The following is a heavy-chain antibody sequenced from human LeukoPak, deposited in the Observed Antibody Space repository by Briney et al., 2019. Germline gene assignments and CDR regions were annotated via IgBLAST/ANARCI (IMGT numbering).Heavy chain of an antibody. CDR1: GGSISSYH. CDR2: IYNSGST. Sequence: SETLSLTCNVSGGSISSYHWSWIRQPPGKGLEWIGNIYNSGSTNYNPSLKSRATISVDTAKNQFSLKLTSVTAADTAVYYCAREGVVMSGYSYGSDAFDIWGQGTMVTVSS. CDR3: AREGVVMSGYSYGSDAFDI. V-gene: IGHV4-59*01. J-gene: IGHJ3*02. D-gene: IGHD5-18*01.